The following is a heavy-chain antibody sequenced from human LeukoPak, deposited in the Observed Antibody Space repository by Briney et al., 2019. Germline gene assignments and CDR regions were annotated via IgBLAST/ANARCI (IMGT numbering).Heavy chain of an antibody. Sequence: SGGSLRLSCAASGFTFSSYNMNWVRQAPGKGLEWGSSISSSSGYIYYADSVKGRFTISRDNAKNSLYLQMNSLRAEDTAVYYCARSLPYSSSAHDAFDIWGQGTMVTVSS. CDR1: GFTFSSYN. CDR2: ISSSSGYI. D-gene: IGHD6-6*01. V-gene: IGHV3-21*01. J-gene: IGHJ3*02. CDR3: ARSLPYSSSAHDAFDI.